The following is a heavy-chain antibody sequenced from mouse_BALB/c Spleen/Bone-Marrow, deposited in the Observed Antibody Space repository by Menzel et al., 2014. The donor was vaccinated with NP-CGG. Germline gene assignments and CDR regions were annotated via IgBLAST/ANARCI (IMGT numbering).Heavy chain of an antibody. CDR2: IDPANGNT. CDR1: GFNIKDTN. CDR3: ARYRLGTYFDY. V-gene: IGHV14-3*02. Sequence: EVKLVESGAELVKPGASVKLSCTASGFNIKDTNMHWVKQRPEQGLEWIGRIDPANGNTKYDPKFQGKATITADTSSNTAYLQLSSLTSEDTAVYYCARYRLGTYFDYWGQGTTLTVSS. D-gene: IGHD1-2*01. J-gene: IGHJ2*01.